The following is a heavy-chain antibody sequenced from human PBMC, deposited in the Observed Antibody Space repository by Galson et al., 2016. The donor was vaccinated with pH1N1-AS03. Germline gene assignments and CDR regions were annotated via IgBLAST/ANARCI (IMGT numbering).Heavy chain of an antibody. CDR3: ARPFPLGIPGRKGLYAFDL. J-gene: IGHJ3*01. CDR1: GYNFMSYW. CDR2: MYPEDSDV. V-gene: IGHV5-51*03. D-gene: IGHD7-27*01. Sequence: SGAEVKKPGESLKISCKVSGYNFMSYWIGWVRQMPGKGLEWLGIMYPEDSDVRYSPSLRGQVTISADKSISTAYLQWTSLEASDTAIYFCARPFPLGIPGRKGLYAFDLWGQGTKVTVSS.